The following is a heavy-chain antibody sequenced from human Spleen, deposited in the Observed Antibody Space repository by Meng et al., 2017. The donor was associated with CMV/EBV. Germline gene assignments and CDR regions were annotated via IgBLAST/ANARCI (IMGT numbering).Heavy chain of an antibody. CDR2: VKRDGGIT. V-gene: IGHV3-74*01. D-gene: IGHD3-16*01. Sequence: GGSLRLSCEASGFTFSGHWMHWVRQAPGKGLVWVSRVKRDGGITNYADSVKGRFTISRDNAKNTLYLQMNSLRAEDTAVYYCARVGSGAFDIWGQGTMVTVSS. J-gene: IGHJ3*02. CDR3: ARVGSGAFDI. CDR1: GFTFSGHW.